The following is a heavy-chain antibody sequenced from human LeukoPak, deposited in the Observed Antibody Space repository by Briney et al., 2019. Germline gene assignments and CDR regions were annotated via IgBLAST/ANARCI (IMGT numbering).Heavy chain of an antibody. CDR1: GGTFSSYA. CDR3: AEQPIGYCSGGSCYIYYYYMDV. CDR2: IIPIFGTA. V-gene: IGHV1-69*06. Sequence: ASVKVSCKASGGTFSSYAISWVRQAPGQGLEWMGGIIPIFGTANYAQKFQGRVTITADKSTSTAYMELSSLRSEDTAVYYCAEQPIGYCSGGSCYIYYYYMDVWGKGTTVTVSS. D-gene: IGHD2-15*01. J-gene: IGHJ6*03.